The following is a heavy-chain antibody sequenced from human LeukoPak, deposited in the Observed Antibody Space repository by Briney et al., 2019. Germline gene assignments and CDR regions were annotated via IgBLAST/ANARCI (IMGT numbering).Heavy chain of an antibody. CDR2: IYCSGST. J-gene: IGHJ2*01. CDR1: GGSISSTTYH. CDR3: ARRNTGTYAAYFDL. V-gene: IGHV4-39*01. Sequence: KPSETLSLTCGISGGSISSTTYHWDWIRQPPGKGLEWIGSIYCSGSTNYNPSLKSRVTISVDTSENQFSLKLSSVIAADTAVYYCARRNTGTYAAYFDLWGRGTLVTVSS. D-gene: IGHD4-11*01.